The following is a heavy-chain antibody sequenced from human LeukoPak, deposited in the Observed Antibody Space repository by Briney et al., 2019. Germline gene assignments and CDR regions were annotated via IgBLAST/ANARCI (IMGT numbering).Heavy chain of an antibody. D-gene: IGHD2-2*01. V-gene: IGHV4-30-2*01. CDR2: IYHSGST. J-gene: IGHJ4*02. CDR1: GGSISGDSISDYY. CDR3: ARAVVVVPAASFDY. Sequence: SETLSLTCTVSGGSISGDSISDYYWSWIRQPPGKGLEWIGYIYHSGSTYYNPSLKSRLTISINRSKNQFSLKLTSVTAADTAVYYCARAVVVVPAASFDYWGQGTLVTVSS.